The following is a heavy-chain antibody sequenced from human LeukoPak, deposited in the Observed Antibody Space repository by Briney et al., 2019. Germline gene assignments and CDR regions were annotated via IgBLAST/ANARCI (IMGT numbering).Heavy chain of an antibody. CDR2: IYYTGST. V-gene: IGHV4-31*03. CDR3: ARDNEWLDY. J-gene: IGHJ4*02. CDR1: GGSISSGGYC. D-gene: IGHD6-19*01. Sequence: SETLSLTCTVSGGSISSGGYCWSWIRQHPGKGLEWIGHIYYTGSTYYNPSLKSRVTISSETSKNQFSLKLSSVTAADTAVYYCARDNEWLDYWGQGNLVIVSS.